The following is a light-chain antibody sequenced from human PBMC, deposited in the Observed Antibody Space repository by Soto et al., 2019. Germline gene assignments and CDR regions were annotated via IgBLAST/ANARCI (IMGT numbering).Light chain of an antibody. CDR2: KVS. J-gene: IGKJ5*01. V-gene: IGKV2-30*02. Sequence: VVMTQSPLSLPVTRGERASISCXSNQSLVHSDGIAYFSWFQQRPGRSPRRLIYKVSNRDSGVPARFSGSGSGTDFALNISSVEADDVRVYSCMQRTHWPITFAQGTRLEIK. CDR3: MQRTHWPIT. CDR1: QSLVHSDGIAY.